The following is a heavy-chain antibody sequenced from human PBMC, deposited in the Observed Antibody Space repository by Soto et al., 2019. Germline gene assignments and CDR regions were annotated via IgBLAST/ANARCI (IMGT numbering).Heavy chain of an antibody. CDR3: ARSPVPAAITLDS. V-gene: IGHV4-30-4*01. D-gene: IGHD2-2*02. Sequence: SETLSLTWTVVGGSIGSGGYYWSWIRQPPGKGLAWIVYIYYSGSIYYNPSLKSRVTISVATSKNQFSLKLSSVTAADTAVYYCARSPVPAAITLDSWGTGPLVTVS. CDR2: IYYSGSI. CDR1: GGSIGSGGYY. J-gene: IGHJ4*02.